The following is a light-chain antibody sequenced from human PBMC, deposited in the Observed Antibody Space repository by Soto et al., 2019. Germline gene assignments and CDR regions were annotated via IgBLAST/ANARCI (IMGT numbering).Light chain of an antibody. J-gene: IGKJ4*01. CDR3: QQRSNWPPSLT. CDR2: DAS. Sequence: EIVLTQSPDTLSLSPGERATLSCRASQSVSNSYLAWYQQKPGQAPRLLIYDASNRATGIPARFSGSGSGTDFTLTISGLEPEDFAVYYCQQRSNWPPSLTFGGGTKVEIK. CDR1: QSVSNSY. V-gene: IGKV3-11*01.